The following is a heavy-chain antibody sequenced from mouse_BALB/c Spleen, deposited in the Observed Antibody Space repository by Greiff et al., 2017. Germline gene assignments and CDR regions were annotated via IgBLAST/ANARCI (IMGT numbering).Heavy chain of an antibody. Sequence: VQLKESGGGLVKPGGSLKLSCAASGFTFSSYAMSWVRQTPEKRLEWVATISSGGSYTYYPDSVKGRFTISRDNAKNTLYLQMSSLRSEDTAMYYCAREVLRFYAMDYWGQGTSVTVSS. D-gene: IGHD1-1*01. CDR1: GFTFSSYA. CDR2: ISSGGSYT. J-gene: IGHJ4*01. V-gene: IGHV5-9-3*01. CDR3: AREVLRFYAMDY.